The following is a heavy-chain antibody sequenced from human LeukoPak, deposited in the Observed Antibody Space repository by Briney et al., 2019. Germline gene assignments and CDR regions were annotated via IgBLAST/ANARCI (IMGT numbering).Heavy chain of an antibody. Sequence: GGSMRLSCAAAGFTLDDYGMSWVRQAPGKGLEWVSGRNGGSTGYADSMKGRFTISRDNAKNSLYLQMNSLRAEDTALYYCARVQGYCSSTSCYFDYWGQGTLVTVSS. CDR3: ARVQGYCSSTSCYFDY. D-gene: IGHD2-2*01. V-gene: IGHV3-20*04. J-gene: IGHJ4*02. CDR2: RNGGST. CDR1: GFTLDDYG.